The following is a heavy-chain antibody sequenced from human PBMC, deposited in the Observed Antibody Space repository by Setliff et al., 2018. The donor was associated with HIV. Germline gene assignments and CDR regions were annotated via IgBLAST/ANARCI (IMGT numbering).Heavy chain of an antibody. Sequence: SETLSLTCTVSGGSISSGSYYWSWIRQPPGKGLEWIGSMHNSGSTYYNPSVKSRVTISVDTAKNHFSLKVRYVTAADTALYYCARHKTTTGFLDPWGQGILVTVSS. CDR3: ARHKTTTGFLDP. D-gene: IGHD3-3*01. CDR2: MHNSGST. J-gene: IGHJ4*02. V-gene: IGHV4-39*07. CDR1: GGSISSGSYY.